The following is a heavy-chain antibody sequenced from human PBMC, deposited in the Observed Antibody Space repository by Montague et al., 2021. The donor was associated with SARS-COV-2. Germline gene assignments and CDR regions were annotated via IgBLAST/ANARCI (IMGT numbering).Heavy chain of an antibody. CDR1: EFTSGFIFRKVA. J-gene: IGHJ4*02. CDR2: IGGSGDT. CDR3: AKEMGHGRPFDY. D-gene: IGHD2-15*01. Sequence: SLRLSCAASEFTSGFIFRKVAMSWVRQAPGKGLEWVSAIGGSGDTYYADSVKGRFAISRDNSKNTLYLQMNSLRADDTAVYYCAKEMGHGRPFDYWGQGALVTVSP. V-gene: IGHV3-23*01.